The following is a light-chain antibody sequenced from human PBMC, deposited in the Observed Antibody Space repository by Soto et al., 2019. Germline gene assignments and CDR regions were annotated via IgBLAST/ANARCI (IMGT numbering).Light chain of an antibody. CDR2: DAS. CDR3: QQYNSYSPWT. CDR1: QSLSGW. J-gene: IGKJ1*01. Sequence: DIQMTQSPSTLSASVGDRVTITCRASQSLSGWLAWYQQKPGKAPNLLIFDASTLQTGVPSRFGGGGSGTEFTLTISGLQPDDFATYYCQQYNSYSPWTFGPGTKVDIK. V-gene: IGKV1-5*01.